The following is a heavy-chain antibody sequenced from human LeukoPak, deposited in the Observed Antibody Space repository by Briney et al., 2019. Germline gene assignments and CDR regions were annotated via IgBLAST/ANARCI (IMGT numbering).Heavy chain of an antibody. Sequence: SDTLSLTCAVYGGSFSGYYWSWIRQPPGKGLDWIGEINHGGSNNYNPSLNSRVTISVDTSKVQFSLKLSSVTAAATAVYYCASERLINIAASCMVLWFDPWGQGTLVTVSS. J-gene: IGHJ5*02. CDR2: INHGGSN. D-gene: IGHD6-13*01. CDR1: GGSFSGYY. V-gene: IGHV4-34*01. CDR3: ASERLINIAASCMVLWFDP.